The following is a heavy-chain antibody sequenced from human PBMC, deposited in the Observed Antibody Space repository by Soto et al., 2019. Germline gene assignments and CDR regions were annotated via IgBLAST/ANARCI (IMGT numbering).Heavy chain of an antibody. Sequence: ASVKVSCKASGYTFTSYAMHWVRQAPGQRLEWMGWINAGNGNTKYSQKFQGRVTITRDTSASTAYMELSSLRSEDTAVYYCWVPFRYQLLPHYWGQGTLVTVSS. D-gene: IGHD2-2*01. V-gene: IGHV1-3*01. J-gene: IGHJ4*02. CDR2: INAGNGNT. CDR3: WVPFRYQLLPHY. CDR1: GYTFTSYA.